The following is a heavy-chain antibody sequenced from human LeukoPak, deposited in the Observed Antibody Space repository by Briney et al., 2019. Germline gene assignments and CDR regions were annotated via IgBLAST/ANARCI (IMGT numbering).Heavy chain of an antibody. J-gene: IGHJ4*02. V-gene: IGHV1-8*03. CDR3: ARVGGYCSGGSWYSIGY. D-gene: IGHD2-15*01. CDR1: GYTFTSYD. CDR2: MNPNSGNT. Sequence: ASVKVSCKASGYTFTSYDINWVRQATGQGLEWMGWMNPNSGNTGYAQKFQGRVTITRNTSISTTYMELSSLRSEDTAVYYCARVGGYCSGGSWYSIGYWGQGTLVTVSS.